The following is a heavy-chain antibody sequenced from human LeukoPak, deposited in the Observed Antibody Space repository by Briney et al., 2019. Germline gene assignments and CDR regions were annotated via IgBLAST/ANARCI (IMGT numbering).Heavy chain of an antibody. J-gene: IGHJ2*01. CDR2: IFAGGSI. CDR3: VKDITDWYFHL. CDR1: GGSVSSSY. Sequence: SETLSLTCTASGGSVSSSYWSWIRQPSGKGLEWIGRIFAGGSINYNPSLKSRVTMSVDTSRNHLSLRLGSVTAADTAVYYCVKDITDWYFHLWGRGALVTVSS. V-gene: IGHV4-4*07.